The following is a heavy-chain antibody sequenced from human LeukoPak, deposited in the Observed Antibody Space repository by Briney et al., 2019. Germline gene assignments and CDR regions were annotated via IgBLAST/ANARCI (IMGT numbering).Heavy chain of an antibody. J-gene: IGHJ4*02. CDR2: SHYSGTT. D-gene: IGHD6-19*01. CDR1: GFTFSDSY. CDR3: AKHGVGGWYDY. V-gene: IGHV4-59*08. Sequence: GSLRLSCAASGFTFSDSYMSWIRQPPGKGLEWIGYSHYSGTTDYNPSLKSRVTISVDTSKNQFSLNLTSVTAADTAVYYCAKHGVGGWYDYWGQGTLVTVSS.